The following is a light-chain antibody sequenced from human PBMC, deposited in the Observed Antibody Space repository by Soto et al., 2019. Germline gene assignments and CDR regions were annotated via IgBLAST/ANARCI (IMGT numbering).Light chain of an antibody. Sequence: DIVMTQSPLSLPVTPGEPASISCRSSQSLLHSNGYDYLDWYQQKPGQSPQLLIYLGSNRASGVPDRFSGSGSGTDFTLKISRVEAEDVGVYYCMQALQTPVTFGQGTKVEIK. CDR1: QSLLHSNGYDY. CDR3: MQALQTPVT. V-gene: IGKV2-28*01. CDR2: LGS. J-gene: IGKJ1*01.